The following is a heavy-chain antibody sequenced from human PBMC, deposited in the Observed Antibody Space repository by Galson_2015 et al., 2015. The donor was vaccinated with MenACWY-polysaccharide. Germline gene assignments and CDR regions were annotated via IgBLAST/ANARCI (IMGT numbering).Heavy chain of an antibody. CDR3: ARGYSAYD. CDR1: GFTFSTYW. Sequence: SLRLSCAASGFTFSTYWMHWVRQAPGKGLVWVSRIKSDGSSTNCADSVKGRFTISRDNAKNTLYLQMNSLRAEDTASYYCARGYSAYDWGQGTLVTVSA. CDR2: IKSDGSST. J-gene: IGHJ4*02. D-gene: IGHD5-12*01. V-gene: IGHV3-74*01.